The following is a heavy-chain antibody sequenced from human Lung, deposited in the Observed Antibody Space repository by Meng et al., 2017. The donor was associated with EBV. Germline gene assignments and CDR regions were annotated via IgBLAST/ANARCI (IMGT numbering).Heavy chain of an antibody. CDR1: GGSISVSNW. D-gene: IGHD5/OR15-5a*01. V-gene: IGHV4-4*02. CDR2: IYHSGST. Sequence: QVQLQEAEPGLVKPSGTLAFTSAVSGGSISVSNWWSWVRQPPGKGLEWIGEIYHSGSTTYNPSLKSRVTISVDKSKNHFSLKLSSVTAADTAVYYCARVCEVCLDYWGQGTLVTVSS. J-gene: IGHJ4*02. CDR3: ARVCEVCLDY.